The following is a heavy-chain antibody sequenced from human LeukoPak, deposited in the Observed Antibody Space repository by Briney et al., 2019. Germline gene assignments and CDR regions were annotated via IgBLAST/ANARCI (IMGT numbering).Heavy chain of an antibody. Sequence: PGGSLRLSCAASGFTFSNYAMSWDRQAPGKGLEWVSAITGSGGNTYYADSVKGRFTISRDNSKNTLYLQMNSLRDEDTAVYYCAKWGDFDVLTGYYVPDFWGRGTLVTVSS. J-gene: IGHJ4*02. D-gene: IGHD3-9*01. V-gene: IGHV3-23*01. CDR3: AKWGDFDVLTGYYVPDF. CDR2: ITGSGGNT. CDR1: GFTFSNYA.